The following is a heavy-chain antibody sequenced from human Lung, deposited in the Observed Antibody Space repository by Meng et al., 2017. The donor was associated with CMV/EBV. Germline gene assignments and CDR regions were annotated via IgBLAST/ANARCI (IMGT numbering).Heavy chain of an antibody. CDR3: ARRRIAVAGFDP. CDR1: GYTFTSYG. CDR2: INAYNGNT. D-gene: IGHD6-19*01. J-gene: IGHJ5*02. Sequence: VSEXVSCKASGYTFTSYGISWVRPAPGQGLEWMGWINAYNGNTNYAQKLQGRVTMTTDTSTSTAYMELRSLRSDDTAVYYCARRRIAVAGFDPWGQGTLVTVSS. V-gene: IGHV1-18*01.